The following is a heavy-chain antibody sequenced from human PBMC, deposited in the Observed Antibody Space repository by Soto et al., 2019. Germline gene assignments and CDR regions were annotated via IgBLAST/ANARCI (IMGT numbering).Heavy chain of an antibody. CDR3: AKDRTMARGIRALDI. CDR2: IWYDGTSK. Sequence: QVQLVESGGGVVQPGRSLRLSCAASGFTFRNHAMHWVRQAPGKGLEWVGLIWYDGTSKYYADSVKGRFTISRDNSKNTLYLEMNSLRVEDTAIYYCAKDRTMARGIRALDIWGQGTMVNIS. V-gene: IGHV3-33*06. CDR1: GFTFRNHA. D-gene: IGHD3-10*01. J-gene: IGHJ3*02.